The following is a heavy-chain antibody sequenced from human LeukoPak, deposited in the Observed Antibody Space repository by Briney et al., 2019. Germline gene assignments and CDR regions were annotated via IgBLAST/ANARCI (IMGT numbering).Heavy chain of an antibody. Sequence: SETLSLTCTVSGGSLTSGDYYWNWIRQTPGKGLEWIGYIYDSGLTYFNPSLGSRLSMSVETCSNQFSLKLSSVTAADTAVYFCVRGAGYDYVWGKTYYFDHWGRGTLVTVSS. CDR1: GGSLTSGDYY. CDR2: IYDSGLT. J-gene: IGHJ4*02. V-gene: IGHV4-30-4*01. D-gene: IGHD3-16*01. CDR3: VRGAGYDYVWGKTYYFDH.